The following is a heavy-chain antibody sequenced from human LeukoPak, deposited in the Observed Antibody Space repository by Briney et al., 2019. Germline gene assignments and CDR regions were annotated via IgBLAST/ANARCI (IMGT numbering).Heavy chain of an antibody. V-gene: IGHV1-69*05. CDR2: IIPIFGTA. CDR3: ARVVGCISSSCLNWFDP. CDR1: GGTFSSYA. J-gene: IGHJ5*02. Sequence: SVKVSCKASGGTFSSYAISWVRQAPGQGLEWMGGIIPIFGTANYAQKFQGRVTITTDGSTSTAYMELSSLRSDDTAVYYCARVVGCISSSCLNWFDPWGQGTPVTVSS. D-gene: IGHD2-2*01.